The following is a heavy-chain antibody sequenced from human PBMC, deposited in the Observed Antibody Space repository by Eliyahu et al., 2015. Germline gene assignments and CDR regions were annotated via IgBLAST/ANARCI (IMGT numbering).Heavy chain of an antibody. CDR2: IYHSGST. CDR3: ARRRGEERGYSYGYFPPDYYFDY. V-gene: IGHV4-30-2*01. D-gene: IGHD5-18*01. Sequence: QLQLQESGSGLVKPSQTLXLTCAVSGGPISSGGXSWXWIRQPPGKGLEWIGYIYHSGSTYYNPSLKSRVTISVDRSKNQFSLKLSSVTAADTAVYYCARRRGEERGYSYGYFPPDYYFDYWGQGTLVTVSS. CDR1: GGPISSGGXS. J-gene: IGHJ4*02.